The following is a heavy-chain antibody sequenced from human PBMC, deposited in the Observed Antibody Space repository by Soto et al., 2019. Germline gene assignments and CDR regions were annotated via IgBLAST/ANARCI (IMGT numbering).Heavy chain of an antibody. CDR2: IYYSGST. D-gene: IGHD2-2*01. Sequence: QVQLQESGPGLVKPSETLSLTCTVSGGSISSSSYYWGWIRQPPGKGLEWIGSIYYSGSTYYNPSLKSRVTISVDTSKNQFSLKLSSVTAADTGVYYCARHLTRGYFDYWGQGTLVTVSS. V-gene: IGHV4-39*01. J-gene: IGHJ4*02. CDR3: ARHLTRGYFDY. CDR1: GGSISSSSYY.